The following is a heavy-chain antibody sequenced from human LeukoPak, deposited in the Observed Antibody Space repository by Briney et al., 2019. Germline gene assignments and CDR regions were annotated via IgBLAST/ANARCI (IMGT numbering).Heavy chain of an antibody. D-gene: IGHD3-3*01. CDR3: AKDCRRITIFGVATDAFDI. V-gene: IGHV3-74*01. CDR1: GFTFSSYW. CDR2: INNDGSIT. Sequence: GGSLRLSCAASGFTFSSYWMHWVRQDPGKGLVWVSHINNDGSITYYADSVKGRFTISRDNSKNTLYLQMNSLRAEDTAVYYCAKDCRRITIFGVATDAFDIWGQGTMVTVSS. J-gene: IGHJ3*02.